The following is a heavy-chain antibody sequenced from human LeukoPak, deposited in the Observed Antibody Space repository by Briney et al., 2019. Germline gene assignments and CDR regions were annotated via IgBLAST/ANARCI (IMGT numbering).Heavy chain of an antibody. CDR1: GFTFDDYG. CDR2: INWNGGST. V-gene: IGHV3-20*04. CDR3: ARDYYYDSSGYYSPDDY. J-gene: IGHJ4*02. D-gene: IGHD3-22*01. Sequence: GGSLRLSCAASGFTFDDYGMSWVRQAPGKGLEWVSGINWNGGSTGYAASVKGRFTISRDNAKNSLYLQMNSLRAEDTALYYCARDYYYDSSGYYSPDDYWGQGTLVTVSS.